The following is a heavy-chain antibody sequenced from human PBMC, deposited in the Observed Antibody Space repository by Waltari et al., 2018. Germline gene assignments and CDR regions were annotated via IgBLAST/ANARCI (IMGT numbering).Heavy chain of an antibody. CDR1: GFTFGNYA. V-gene: IGHV3-23*03. CDR3: AKDSSPFLEHRVYYYYYMDV. CDR2: FYSGGTT. D-gene: IGHD3-3*01. J-gene: IGHJ6*03. Sequence: EVQLLESGGGLVQPGGSLRLSCAASGFTFGNYAMSWVRQAPGGGLVCVSVFYSGGTTYYADSVKGRFTISRDNSKNTLYLQMNSLRAEDTAVYYCAKDSSPFLEHRVYYYYYMDVWGKGTTVTVSS.